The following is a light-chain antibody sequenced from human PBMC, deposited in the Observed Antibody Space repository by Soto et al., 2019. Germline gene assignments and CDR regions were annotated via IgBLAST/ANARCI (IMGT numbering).Light chain of an antibody. CDR1: QNVAGD. Sequence: RVTTQSPATLSVSPGERATLSCRASQNVAGDLAWYQQKPGQAPRLLIYRTSTRATGIPARFSGSGSGTEFTLTISSLQSADFAVYYCQEYNGRSSFGQGPKVEIK. CDR2: RTS. V-gene: IGKV3-15*01. J-gene: IGKJ1*01. CDR3: QEYNGRSS.